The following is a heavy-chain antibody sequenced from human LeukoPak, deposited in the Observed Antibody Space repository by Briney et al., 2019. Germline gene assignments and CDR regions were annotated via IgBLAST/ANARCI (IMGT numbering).Heavy chain of an antibody. J-gene: IGHJ4*02. D-gene: IGHD2-15*01. Sequence: SETLSLTCTVPGDSISSSYWSWIRQPAGKGLEWIGRIYMTGDTNYNPSLKSRVTMSVDTSKNQFSLKLSSVTAADTAVYYCARARKVAATQYFDYWGQGTLVTVSS. V-gene: IGHV4-4*07. CDR1: GDSISSSY. CDR3: ARARKVAATQYFDY. CDR2: IYMTGDT.